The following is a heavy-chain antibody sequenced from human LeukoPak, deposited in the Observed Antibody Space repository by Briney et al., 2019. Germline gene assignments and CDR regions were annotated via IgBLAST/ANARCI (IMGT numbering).Heavy chain of an antibody. CDR1: GFTFSSYS. Sequence: PGGSLRLSCAASGFTFSSYSMNWVRQAPGKGLEWVSSISSSSSYIYYADSVKGRFTISRDNAKNSLYLQMNSLRAEDTAVCYCATEGGDGMDVWGQGTTVTVSS. CDR2: ISSSSSYI. CDR3: ATEGGDGMDV. V-gene: IGHV3-21*03. D-gene: IGHD3-16*01. J-gene: IGHJ6*02.